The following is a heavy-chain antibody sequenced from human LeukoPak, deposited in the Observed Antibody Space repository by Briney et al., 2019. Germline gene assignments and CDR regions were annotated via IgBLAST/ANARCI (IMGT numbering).Heavy chain of an antibody. CDR2: INPNSGGT. D-gene: IGHD6-6*01. CDR3: ARGEYSSSSVWFDP. V-gene: IGHV1-2*02. J-gene: IGHJ5*02. CDR1: GYTFTGYY. Sequence: ASVKVSCKASGYTFTGYYMHWVRQAPGQGLEWMGWINPNSGGTNYAQKFQGRVTMTRDTSISTAYMELSRLRSDDTAVYYCARGEYSSSSVWFDPWGQGTLVTVSS.